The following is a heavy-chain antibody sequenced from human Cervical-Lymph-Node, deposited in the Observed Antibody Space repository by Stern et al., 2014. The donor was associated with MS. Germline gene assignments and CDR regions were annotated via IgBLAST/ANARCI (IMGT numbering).Heavy chain of an antibody. V-gene: IGHV1-2*06. CDR1: GYRFSTFY. CDR2: IDTGSGAT. D-gene: IGHD3-16*02. CDR3: ARIYCSGDECYHSFDT. Sequence: QVQLVQSGAEVKKPGASVKVSCKASGYRFSTFYLHWLRQAPGQGLQWIGRIDTGSGATNSSPTFQGRLTMTRDRSITTAYLELRGLRSDDTAVYYCARIYCSGDECYHSFDTWGQGTLVTVSS. J-gene: IGHJ4*02.